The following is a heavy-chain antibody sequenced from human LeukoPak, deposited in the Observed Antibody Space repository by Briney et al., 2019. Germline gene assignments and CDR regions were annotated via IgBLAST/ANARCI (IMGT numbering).Heavy chain of an antibody. J-gene: IGHJ4*02. Sequence: GGSLRLSCTASGFTFSSYAMSWVRQAPGVGLEWVSAISGGGGNSWYADSVKGRFTISRDNSKNTLCMQMNSLRAEDTAIYYCAKDSYDSSGSRYDYWGQGTLVTVSS. CDR3: AKDSYDSSGSRYDY. CDR1: GFTFSSYA. D-gene: IGHD3-22*01. V-gene: IGHV3-23*01. CDR2: ISGGGGNS.